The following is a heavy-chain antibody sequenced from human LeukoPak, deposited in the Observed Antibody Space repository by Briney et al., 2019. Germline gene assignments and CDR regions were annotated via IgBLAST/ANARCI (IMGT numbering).Heavy chain of an antibody. CDR1: GGSISSSTNW. Sequence: SETLSLTCAVSGGSISSSTNWWSWVRQPPGKGLEWIGEIYHSGGTNYNPSPKSRITISVDKSQNQFSLKVNSLTAADTAVYYCATNGYYCIDVWGKGTTVTVSS. CDR3: ATNGYYCIDV. CDR2: IYHSGGT. D-gene: IGHD2-8*01. V-gene: IGHV4-4*02. J-gene: IGHJ6*03.